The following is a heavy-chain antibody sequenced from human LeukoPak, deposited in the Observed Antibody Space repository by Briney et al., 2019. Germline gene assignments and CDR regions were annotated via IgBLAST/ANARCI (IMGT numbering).Heavy chain of an antibody. CDR1: GYSISSGYY. V-gene: IGHV4-38-2*02. J-gene: IGHJ6*04. CDR3: ARDKSDCSSTSCYSYYYYGMDV. CDR2: IYHSGST. Sequence: SETLSLTCAVSGYSISSGYYWGWIRQPPGKGLEWIGSIYHSGSTYYNPSLKSRVTISVDTSKNQFSLKLSSVTAADTAVYYCARDKSDCSSTSCYSYYYYGMDVWGKGTTVTVSS. D-gene: IGHD2-2*01.